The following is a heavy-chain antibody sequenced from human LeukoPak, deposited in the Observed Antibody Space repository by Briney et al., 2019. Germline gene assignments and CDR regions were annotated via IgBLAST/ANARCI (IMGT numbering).Heavy chain of an antibody. J-gene: IGHJ4*02. CDR3: AKLLVLRFLEWSGPFDY. D-gene: IGHD3-3*01. CDR1: GFTFSSYA. V-gene: IGHV3-23*01. CDR2: ISGSGGST. Sequence: PGGSLRLSCAASGFTFSSYAMSWVRQAPGKGLECVSAISGSGGSTYYADSVKGRFTISRDNSKNTLYLQMNSLRAEDTAVYYCAKLLVLRFLEWSGPFDYWGQGTLVTVSS.